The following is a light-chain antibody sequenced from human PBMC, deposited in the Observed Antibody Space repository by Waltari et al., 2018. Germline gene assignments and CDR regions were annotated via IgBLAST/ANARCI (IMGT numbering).Light chain of an antibody. J-gene: IGLJ2*01. V-gene: IGLV2-11*01. CDR3: CSYAGSYSFV. CDR1: SSDVGGYNY. Sequence: QSALTQPRSVSGSPGQSVTISCTGTSSDVGGYNYVSWYQQHPGKAPKLILYDVNKRPPGVPSRFSGSTSGDTASLTISGLQTEDEADYFCCSYAGSYSFVFGGGTKLTVL. CDR2: DVN.